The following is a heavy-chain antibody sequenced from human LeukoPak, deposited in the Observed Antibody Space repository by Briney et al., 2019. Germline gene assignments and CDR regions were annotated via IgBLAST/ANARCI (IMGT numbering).Heavy chain of an antibody. CDR2: MNPDSGDT. Sequence: ASVKVSCTASGYTFSMYEVNWVRQAPGQGLELMGWMNPDSGDTVYTQKFLDRVTMTRNTSTGTAYMELRDLRSEDTAIYYCARPRSSWYSDSFDIWGQGTVVTVSS. J-gene: IGHJ3*02. CDR1: GYTFSMYE. V-gene: IGHV1-8*01. D-gene: IGHD6-13*01. CDR3: ARPRSSWYSDSFDI.